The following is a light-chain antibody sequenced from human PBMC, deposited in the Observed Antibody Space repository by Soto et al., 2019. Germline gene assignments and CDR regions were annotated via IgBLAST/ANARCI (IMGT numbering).Light chain of an antibody. CDR2: DTI. CDR3: QQYVNLPYT. Sequence: DIQMTQSPPSLAASVGDRVTITCQASQDLTNYLNWYQQKPGEAPKRLIYDTITLEEGVPTRFSGGGSGTDFTFTINGLQPEDAAIYSCQQYVNLPYTFGQGTKLEIK. V-gene: IGKV1-33*01. J-gene: IGKJ2*01. CDR1: QDLTNY.